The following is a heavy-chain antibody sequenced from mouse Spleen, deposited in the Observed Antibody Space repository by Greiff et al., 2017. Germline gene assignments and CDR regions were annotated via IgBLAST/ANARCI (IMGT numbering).Heavy chain of an antibody. CDR2: IYPGNSDT. D-gene: IGHD2-14*01. CDR3: TKVRQWYFEV. Sequence: EVQLQQPGTELVKPGASVKMSCKTSGYTFTSYWMHWVKQRPGQGLEWIGAIYPGNSDTSYNQKFKGKAKLTAVTSASTAYLELSSLTNEDSAVYYCTKVRQWYFEVWGAGTTVTVSS. J-gene: IGHJ1*01. V-gene: IGHV1-5*01. CDR1: GYTFTSYW.